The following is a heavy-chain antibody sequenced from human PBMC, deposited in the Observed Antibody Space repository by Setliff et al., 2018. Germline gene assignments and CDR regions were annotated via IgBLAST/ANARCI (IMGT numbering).Heavy chain of an antibody. CDR2: IWDDGVKK. V-gene: IGHV3-33*08. CDR1: GFTFSTYR. Sequence: GGSLRLSCAVSGFTFSTYRMQWVRQAPSKGLEWVAVIWDDGVKKYHADSGKGRFTISRDNSKNTLYLQMNSLRPEDTAVYYCASTCSGSGCYAGLESWGQGTPVTVSS. J-gene: IGHJ4*02. D-gene: IGHD2-15*01. CDR3: ASTCSGSGCYAGLES.